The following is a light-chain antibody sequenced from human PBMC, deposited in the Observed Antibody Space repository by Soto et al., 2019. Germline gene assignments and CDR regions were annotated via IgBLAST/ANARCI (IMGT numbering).Light chain of an antibody. CDR1: QNIVGW. CDR2: QAS. Sequence: DIQMTQSPSTLSASVGDRVSITCRASQNIVGWLAWYQQKPGKAPKLLIYQASSLENGVPSSFSGSGSGTEFTLTISRLQPDDVATSYCQHNNTAPWTFGQGTRVEIK. V-gene: IGKV1-5*03. CDR3: QHNNTAPWT. J-gene: IGKJ1*01.